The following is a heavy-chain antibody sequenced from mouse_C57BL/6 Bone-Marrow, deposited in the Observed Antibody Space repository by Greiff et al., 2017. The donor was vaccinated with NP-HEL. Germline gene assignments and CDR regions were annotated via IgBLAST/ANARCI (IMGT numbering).Heavy chain of an antibody. D-gene: IGHD1-1*01. CDR2: IWRGGST. J-gene: IGHJ1*03. CDR1: GFSLTSYG. CDR3: AKNLGCRYGSSPYFDV. Sequence: QVQLKQSGPGLVQPSQSLSITCTVSGFSLTSYGVHWVRQSPGKGLEWLGVIWRGGSTDYNAAFMSRLSITKDNSKSQVFFKMNSLQADDTAIYYCAKNLGCRYGSSPYFDVWGTGTTVTVSS. V-gene: IGHV2-5*01.